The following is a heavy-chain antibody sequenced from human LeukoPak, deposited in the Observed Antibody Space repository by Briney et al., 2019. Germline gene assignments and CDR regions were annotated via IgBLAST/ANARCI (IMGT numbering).Heavy chain of an antibody. CDR2: IYYSGST. CDR3: ARVRSGGWFDP. V-gene: IGHV4-59*01. Sequence: SETLSLTCTVSGGSISSYYWNWIRQPPGKGLEWIGYIYYSGSTNYNPSLKSRVTISVDTSKNQFSLKLSSVTAADTAVYYCARVRSGGWFDPWGQGTLVTVSS. D-gene: IGHD2-15*01. CDR1: GGSISSYY. J-gene: IGHJ5*02.